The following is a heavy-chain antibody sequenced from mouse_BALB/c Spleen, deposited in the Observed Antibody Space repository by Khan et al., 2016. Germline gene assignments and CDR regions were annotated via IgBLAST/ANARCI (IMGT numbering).Heavy chain of an antibody. CDR2: IWGDGNI. CDR3: ASSYDYDGGFAY. D-gene: IGHD2-4*01. J-gene: IGHJ3*01. V-gene: IGHV2-6-7*01. CDR1: GFSITGFA. Sequence: VQLQESGPGLVAPSQSLSITCTVSGFSITGFAVNWVRQSPGKGLEWLGVIWGDGNIDYESALKSRLSISKDNSKSQIFLKMNSLQTDDTARYXCASSYDYDGGFAYWGQGTLVTVSA.